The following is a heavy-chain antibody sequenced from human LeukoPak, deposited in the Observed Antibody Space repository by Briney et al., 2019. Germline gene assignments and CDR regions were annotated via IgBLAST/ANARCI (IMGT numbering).Heavy chain of an antibody. CDR1: GDSVSSNSAA. J-gene: IGHJ4*02. D-gene: IGHD3-22*01. V-gene: IGHV6-1*01. CDR3: ARGYYDSSGYHRGDDY. CDR2: TYYRSKWYN. Sequence: SQTLSLTFAISGDSVSSNSAAWNWIRQSPSRGLEWLGRTYYRSKWYNDYAVSVKSRITINPDTSKNQFSLQLNSVTPEDTAVYYCARGYYDSSGYHRGDDYWGQGTLVTVSS.